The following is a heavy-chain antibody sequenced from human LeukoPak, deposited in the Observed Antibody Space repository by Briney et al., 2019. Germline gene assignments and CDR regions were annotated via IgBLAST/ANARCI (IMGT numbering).Heavy chain of an antibody. D-gene: IGHD3-10*01. V-gene: IGHV1-2*06. CDR2: INPNSGGT. Sequence: ASVKVSCKDSGYTFTGYYMHWLRQAPGQGLEWMGRINPNSGGTNYAQKFQGRVTTTRDTSISTAYIELSRLRSDATAVYYCARDLRFGGAYWGQGTLVTVSS. CDR1: GYTFTGYY. CDR3: ARDLRFGGAY. J-gene: IGHJ4*02.